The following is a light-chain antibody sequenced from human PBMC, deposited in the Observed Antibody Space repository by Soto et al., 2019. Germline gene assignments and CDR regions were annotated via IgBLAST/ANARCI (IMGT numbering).Light chain of an antibody. CDR1: QGIRDD. J-gene: IGKJ2*01. Sequence: ALQMTQSPSSLSASVGDRVTITCRASQGIRDDLGWYQQKPGKAPKLLIYAASNLQSGVPSRFSGSGSGTDFTLIISSLQPEDFATYYCLQDYDYPYTFGQGTKVDI. CDR3: LQDYDYPYT. CDR2: AAS. V-gene: IGKV1-6*01.